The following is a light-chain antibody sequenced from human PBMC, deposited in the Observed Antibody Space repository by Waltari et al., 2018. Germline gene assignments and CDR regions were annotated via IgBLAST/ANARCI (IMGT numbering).Light chain of an antibody. Sequence: ETVLTQSPVTLSLSPGERATLSCRASQNVSHFLAWYQQRPGQAPRLLIHGASNRATGIPARFSGTGSGTDFTLTISSLEPEDSAVYYCQQRRNWPPLTFGGGTKVEIK. J-gene: IGKJ4*01. CDR2: GAS. CDR1: QNVSHF. CDR3: QQRRNWPPLT. V-gene: IGKV3-11*01.